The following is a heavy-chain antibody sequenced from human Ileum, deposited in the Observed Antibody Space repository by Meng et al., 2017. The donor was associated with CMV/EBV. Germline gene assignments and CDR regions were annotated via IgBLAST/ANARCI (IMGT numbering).Heavy chain of an antibody. Sequence: GGSLRLSCAASGFTINYYWMSWARQAPGKGLEWVATINEDESEKHYVNSVKGRITISRDNAKNSLHLQMNSLRVEDTAVYYCARDKSGAMAVWGQGNPV. J-gene: IGHJ6*01. CDR3: ARDKSGAMAV. CDR2: INEDESEK. CDR1: GFTINYYW. V-gene: IGHV3-7*01.